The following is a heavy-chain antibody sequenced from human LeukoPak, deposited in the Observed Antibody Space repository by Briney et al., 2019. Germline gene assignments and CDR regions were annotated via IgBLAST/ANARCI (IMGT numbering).Heavy chain of an antibody. Sequence: GGSLRLSCAASGFTFSSYAMSWVRQAPGKGLEWVSAISGSGGSTYYADSVKGRFIISRDNSKNTLYLQMNSLRAEDTAVYYCEIAAAGTSFDYWGQGTLVTVSS. CDR1: GFTFSSYA. CDR2: ISGSGGST. D-gene: IGHD6-13*01. CDR3: EIAAAGTSFDY. V-gene: IGHV3-23*01. J-gene: IGHJ4*02.